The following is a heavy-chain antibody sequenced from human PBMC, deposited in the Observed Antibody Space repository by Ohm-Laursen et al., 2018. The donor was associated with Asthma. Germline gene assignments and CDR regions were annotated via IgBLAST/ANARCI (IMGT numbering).Heavy chain of an antibody. D-gene: IGHD6-19*01. V-gene: IGHV4-39*02. CDR1: GGSISSSSYY. J-gene: IGHJ5*02. CDR2: IYYSGST. CDR3: ARDRSYSSGWGILDP. Sequence: TLSLTCTVSGGSISSSSYYWGWIRQPPGKGLEWIGSIYYSGSTYYNPSLKSRVTISVDTSKNQFSLKLSSVTAADTAVYYCARDRSYSSGWGILDPWGQGTLVTVSS.